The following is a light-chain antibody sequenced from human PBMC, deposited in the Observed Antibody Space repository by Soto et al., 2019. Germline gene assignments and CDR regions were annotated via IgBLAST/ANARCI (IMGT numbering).Light chain of an antibody. CDR1: SSNIGSNP. Sequence: QSVLTQPPSAYGTPGQSVTISCSGGSSNIGSNPVSWYQHVPGTAPKLLIHTNTQRPLGVPVRFSGSKSGTSASLAISGLQSEDEADYYCAAWDDTFYVFGSGTKLTVL. CDR3: AAWDDTFYV. CDR2: TNT. J-gene: IGLJ1*01. V-gene: IGLV1-44*01.